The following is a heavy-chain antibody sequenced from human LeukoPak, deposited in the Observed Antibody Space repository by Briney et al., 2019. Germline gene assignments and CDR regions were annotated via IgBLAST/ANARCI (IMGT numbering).Heavy chain of an antibody. CDR2: IWPDGSNK. Sequence: GGSLRLSCATSGFTLRSHAMSWVRQAPGKGLEWVAFIWPDGSNKLYGDSVKGRFTISRDNSKNTVYLQMNSLRAEDTAVYYCARDYCRTTSCLESWGQGTLVTVSS. D-gene: IGHD2-2*01. V-gene: IGHV3-33*01. CDR3: ARDYCRTTSCLES. CDR1: GFTLRSHA. J-gene: IGHJ4*02.